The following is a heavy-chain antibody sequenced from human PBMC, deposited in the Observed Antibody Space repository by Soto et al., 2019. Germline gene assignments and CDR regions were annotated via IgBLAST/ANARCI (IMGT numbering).Heavy chain of an antibody. V-gene: IGHV4-31*11. Sequence: PSETLSLTCAVYGGSFSGGYYWNWIRQHPGKGLEWIGYIYYSGSTSYNPSLKGRVTISVDTTKNQFSLKLSSVTAADTAVYYCAREPRVWGQGTLVTVSS. CDR2: IYYSGST. J-gene: IGHJ4*02. CDR3: AREPRV. CDR1: GGSFSGGYY.